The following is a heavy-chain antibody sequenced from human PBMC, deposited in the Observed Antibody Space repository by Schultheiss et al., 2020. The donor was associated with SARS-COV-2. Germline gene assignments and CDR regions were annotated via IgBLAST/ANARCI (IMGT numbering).Heavy chain of an antibody. CDR3: SRGRTSVIPSPVLGLGPHYFSYYMDV. D-gene: IGHD4-11*01. CDR1: GGPFNNYY. V-gene: IGHV4-34*01. J-gene: IGHJ6*03. Sequence: SETLSLTCAVYGGPFNNYYWTWIRQSPGKGLEWIGQVSHSGGTHYSPSLKRRVTISVDTSKSQFSLRLRSVTAADTAIYFCSRGRTSVIPSPVLGLGPHYFSYYMDVWGKGTTVTVSS. CDR2: VSHSGGT.